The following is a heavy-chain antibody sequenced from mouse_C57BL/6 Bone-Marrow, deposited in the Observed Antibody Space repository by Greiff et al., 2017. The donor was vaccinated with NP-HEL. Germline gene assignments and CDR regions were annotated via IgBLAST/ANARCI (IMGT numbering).Heavy chain of an antibody. D-gene: IGHD2-4*01. CDR3: TRGLLYDYDKETFAY. V-gene: IGHV1-15*01. CDR2: IDPETGGT. CDR1: GYTFTDYE. Sequence: QVQLQQSGAELVRPGASVTLSCKASGYTFTDYEMHWVKQTPVHGLEWIGAIDPETGGTAYNQKFKGKAILTADKSSSTAYMELRSLTSEDSAVYYCTRGLLYDYDKETFAYWGQGTLVTVSA. J-gene: IGHJ3*01.